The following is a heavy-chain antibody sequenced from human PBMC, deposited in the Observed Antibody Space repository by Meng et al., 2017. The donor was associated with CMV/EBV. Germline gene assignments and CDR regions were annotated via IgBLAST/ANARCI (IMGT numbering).Heavy chain of an antibody. CDR1: GGTFSSYA. D-gene: IGHD1-7*01. Sequence: SVKVSCKASGGTFSSYAISWVRQAPGQGLEWMGGIIPILGIANYAQKFQGRVTITADKSTSTAYMELSSLRAEDTAVYYCARVGWTETTGGYWGQGTLVTVSS. CDR2: IIPILGIA. J-gene: IGHJ4*02. CDR3: ARVGWTETTGGY. V-gene: IGHV1-69*10.